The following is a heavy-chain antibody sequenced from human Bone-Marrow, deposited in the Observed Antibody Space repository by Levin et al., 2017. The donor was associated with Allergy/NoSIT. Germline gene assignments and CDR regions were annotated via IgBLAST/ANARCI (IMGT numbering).Heavy chain of an antibody. CDR3: AGGGLALCLPGNCYSEPFDF. D-gene: IGHD2-21*02. CDR1: GFTFTSYT. CDR2: ISSGSSHI. V-gene: IGHV3-21*06. J-gene: IGHJ3*01. Sequence: GGSLRLSCEASGFTFTSYTMSWVRQAPGKGLEWLSSISSGSSHISYADSLKGRFTISRDNAKNLLYLQMSSLTVDDTALYYCAGGGLALCLPGNCYSEPFDFGGQGTMVTVSS.